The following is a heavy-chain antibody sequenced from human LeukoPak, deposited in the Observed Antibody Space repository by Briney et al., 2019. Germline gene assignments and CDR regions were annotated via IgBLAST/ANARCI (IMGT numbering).Heavy chain of an antibody. Sequence: SGGSLRLSCAASGFTFSNAWISWVRQAPGKGLEWVGRIKSKTDGGTTDYAAPVKGRFTISRDDSKNTLYLQMNSLRAEDTAVYYCAKLTMVRGVKGGFDYWGQGTLVTVSS. D-gene: IGHD3-10*01. CDR3: AKLTMVRGVKGGFDY. J-gene: IGHJ4*02. CDR2: IKSKTDGGTT. V-gene: IGHV3-15*01. CDR1: GFTFSNAW.